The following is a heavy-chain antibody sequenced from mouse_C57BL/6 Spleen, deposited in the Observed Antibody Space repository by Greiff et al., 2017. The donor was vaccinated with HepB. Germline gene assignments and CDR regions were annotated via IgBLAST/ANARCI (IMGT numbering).Heavy chain of an antibody. V-gene: IGHV10-1*01. CDR1: GFSFNTYA. CDR3: VRHLRWGDY. D-gene: IGHD1-1*01. Sequence: EVMLVESGGGLVQPKGSLKLSCAASGFSFNTYAMNWVRQAPGKGLEWVARIRSKSNNYATYYADSVKDRFTITRDDSESMLYLQMNNLKTEDTAMYYCVRHLRWGDYWGQGTSVTVSS. CDR2: IRSKSNNYAT. J-gene: IGHJ4*01.